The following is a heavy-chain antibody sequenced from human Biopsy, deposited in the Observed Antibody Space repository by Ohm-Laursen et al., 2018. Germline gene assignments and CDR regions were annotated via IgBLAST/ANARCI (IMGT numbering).Heavy chain of an antibody. V-gene: IGHV4-39*01. J-gene: IGHJ5*02. CDR3: ARHPTGFWFDP. Sequence: SDTLSLTCTVSGDSISTSTTYYWAWLRQPPGKGLEWIGSIYNSETTFYNPSLKSRVAISVDTSTSQFSLKVSSVTAADTALYYCARHPTGFWFDPWGHGTLVTVSS. CDR2: IYNSETT. CDR1: GDSISTSTTYY.